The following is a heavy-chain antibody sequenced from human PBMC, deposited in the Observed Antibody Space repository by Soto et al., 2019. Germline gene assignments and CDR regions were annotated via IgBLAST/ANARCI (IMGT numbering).Heavy chain of an antibody. CDR3: ARALIQLWPHYYYGMDV. CDR1: GGSISSGDYY. J-gene: IGHJ6*02. Sequence: SETLSLTCTVSGGSISSGDYYWSWIRQPPGKGLEWIGYIYYSRTTYYNPSLKSRVTISVDTSKNQFSLKVNSVTAADTAVYYCARALIQLWPHYYYGMDVWGQGTTVTVSS. D-gene: IGHD5-18*01. CDR2: IYYSRTT. V-gene: IGHV4-30-4*01.